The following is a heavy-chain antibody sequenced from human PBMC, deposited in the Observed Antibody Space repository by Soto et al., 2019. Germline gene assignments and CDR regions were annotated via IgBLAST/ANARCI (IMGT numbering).Heavy chain of an antibody. D-gene: IGHD6-13*01. Sequence: QVQLVQSGAEVKKPGSSVKVSCKASGGTFSSYAISWVRQAPGQGLEWMGGIIPIFGTANYAQKFQGRVTMPADESTSTAYMELSSLRSEYTAVYYCARPGIAAAGTYYFYGMDVWGQGTTVTVSS. V-gene: IGHV1-69*01. CDR3: ARPGIAAAGTYYFYGMDV. J-gene: IGHJ6*02. CDR1: GGTFSSYA. CDR2: IIPIFGTA.